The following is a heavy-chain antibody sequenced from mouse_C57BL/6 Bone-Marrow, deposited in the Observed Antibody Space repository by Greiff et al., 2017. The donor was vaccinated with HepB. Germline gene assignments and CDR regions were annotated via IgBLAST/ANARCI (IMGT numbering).Heavy chain of an antibody. D-gene: IGHD3-2*02. V-gene: IGHV1-63*01. J-gene: IGHJ2*01. CDR1: GYTFTNYW. Sequence: QVQLQQSGAELVRPGTSVKMSCKASGYTFTNYWIGWAKQRPGHGLEWIGDIYPGGGYTNYNEKVKGKATLTADKSSSTSYMQFSSLTSEDSAIYYCARRAAQATGFDYWGQGTTLTVSS. CDR2: IYPGGGYT. CDR3: ARRAAQATGFDY.